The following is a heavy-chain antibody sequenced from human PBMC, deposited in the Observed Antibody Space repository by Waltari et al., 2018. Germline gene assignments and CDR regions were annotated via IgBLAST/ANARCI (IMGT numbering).Heavy chain of an antibody. CDR3: SSHMEGFLMFDP. Sequence: EVQLVESGGGLVQPGGSLRLSCAASGFTFSSYWMSWVRQAPGKGLAWVANIKQDGSAKYYVDSVKGRFTISRDNAKNSLYLQMNSLRAEDTAVYYWSSHMEGFLMFDPWGQRTLVTVSS. CDR2: IKQDGSAK. V-gene: IGHV3-7*01. J-gene: IGHJ5*02. D-gene: IGHD3-3*01. CDR1: GFTFSSYW.